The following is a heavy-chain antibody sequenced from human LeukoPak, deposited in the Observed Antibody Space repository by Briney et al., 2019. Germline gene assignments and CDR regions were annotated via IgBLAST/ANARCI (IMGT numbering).Heavy chain of an antibody. D-gene: IGHD3-22*01. CDR1: GFTFSSYS. J-gene: IGHJ4*02. Sequence: GGSLRLSCAASGFTFSSYSMNWVRQAPGKGLEWVSSTSSSSSYIYYADSVKGRFTISRDNAKNSLYLQMNSLRAEDTAVYYCARSDDSSGYYTYYFDYWGQGTLVTVSS. V-gene: IGHV3-21*01. CDR3: ARSDDSSGYYTYYFDY. CDR2: TSSSSSYI.